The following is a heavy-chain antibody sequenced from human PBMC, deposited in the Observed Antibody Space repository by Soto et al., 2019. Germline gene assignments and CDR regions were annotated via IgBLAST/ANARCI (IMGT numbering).Heavy chain of an antibody. Sequence: ASVKVSCKASGGTFSSYAISWVRQAPGQGLEWMGGIIPIFGTANYAQKFQGRATITGDESTGAAYMELSSLRSEDTAVYYCARGGSPIVVVPAAMPFPKYYYGMDVWGQGTTVTVSS. D-gene: IGHD2-2*01. V-gene: IGHV1-69*13. CDR3: ARGGSPIVVVPAAMPFPKYYYGMDV. CDR1: GGTFSSYA. J-gene: IGHJ6*02. CDR2: IIPIFGTA.